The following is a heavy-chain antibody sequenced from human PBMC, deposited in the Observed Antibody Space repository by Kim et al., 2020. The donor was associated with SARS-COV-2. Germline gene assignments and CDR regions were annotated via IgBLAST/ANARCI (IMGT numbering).Heavy chain of an antibody. Sequence: SETLSLTCTVSGGSVSSGSYYWSWIRQPPGKGLEWIGYIYYSGSTNYNPSLKSRVTISVDTSKNQFSLKLSSVTAADTAVYYCARVIIPDTAMVILYAFDIWGQGTMVTVSS. D-gene: IGHD5-18*01. CDR3: ARVIIPDTAMVILYAFDI. V-gene: IGHV4-61*01. CDR1: GGSVSSGSYY. CDR2: IYYSGST. J-gene: IGHJ3*02.